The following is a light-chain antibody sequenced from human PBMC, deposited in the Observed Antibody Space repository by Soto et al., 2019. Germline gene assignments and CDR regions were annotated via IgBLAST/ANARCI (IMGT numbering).Light chain of an antibody. Sequence: DIVMTQSPLSLPVTPGEPASISCRSSQSLLHSNGFHSLDWYLQKPGQSPQLLIYLGSHRASGVPDRFSGSGSGTDFTLKISRVEAEDVGVYYCMQTLQTWTFGQGTKVEIK. CDR3: MQTLQTWT. CDR1: QSLLHSNGFHS. J-gene: IGKJ1*01. V-gene: IGKV2-28*01. CDR2: LGS.